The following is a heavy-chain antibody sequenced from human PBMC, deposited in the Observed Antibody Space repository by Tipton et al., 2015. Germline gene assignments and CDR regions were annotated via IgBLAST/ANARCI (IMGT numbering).Heavy chain of an antibody. J-gene: IGHJ6*02. V-gene: IGHV1-2*02. Sequence: QSGPEVKKPGASVKVSCKASGYTFTGYYMHWVRQAPGQGLEWMGWINPNSGGTKYAQKFQGRVTMTRDTSISTAYMELSSLGSEDTAVYYCARLPRDYYYYYGMDVWGQGTTVTVSS. CDR1: GYTFTGYY. CDR2: INPNSGGT. CDR3: ARLPRDYYYYYGMDV.